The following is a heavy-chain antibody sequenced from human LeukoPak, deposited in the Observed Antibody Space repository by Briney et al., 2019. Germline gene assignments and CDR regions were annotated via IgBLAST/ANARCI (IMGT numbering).Heavy chain of an antibody. CDR2: VSAYNGNT. J-gene: IGHJ4*02. CDR3: ARDSPASGLLWFGESYYFDY. D-gene: IGHD3-10*01. V-gene: IGHV1-18*04. Sequence: ASVNVSCKASGYTFTDYYIHWVRQAPGRGLEWMGWVSAYNGNTNYAQKLQGRVTMTTDTSTSTAYMELRSLRSDDTAVYYCARDSPASGLLWFGESYYFDYWGQGTLVTVSS. CDR1: GYTFTDYY.